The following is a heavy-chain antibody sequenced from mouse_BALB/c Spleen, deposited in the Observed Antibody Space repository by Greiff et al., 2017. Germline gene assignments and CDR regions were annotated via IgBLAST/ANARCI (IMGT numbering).Heavy chain of an antibody. D-gene: IGHD1-1*01. Sequence: EVKVEESGGGLVKPGGSLKLSCAASGFTFSSYAMSWVRQTPEKRLEWVASISSGGSTYYPDSVKGRFTISRDNARNILYLQMSSLRSEDTAMYYCARGGYGSSSLYAMDYWGQGTSVTVSS. J-gene: IGHJ4*01. CDR3: ARGGYGSSSLYAMDY. CDR2: ISSGGST. V-gene: IGHV5-6-5*01. CDR1: GFTFSSYA.